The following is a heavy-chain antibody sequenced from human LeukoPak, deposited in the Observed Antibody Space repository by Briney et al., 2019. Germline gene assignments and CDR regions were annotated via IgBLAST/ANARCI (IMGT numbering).Heavy chain of an antibody. V-gene: IGHV4-39*07. J-gene: IGHJ4*02. CDR2: IYYDGST. D-gene: IGHD2-2*01. CDR3: ARKSGGYCSRTSCPGIFDY. Sequence: SETLSLTCSVSGGSISRSSDYWGWIRQSPGEGLEWIGTIYYDGSTFYNPSLKSRVTISVDTSKNQFSLKLSSVTAADTAVYYCARKSGGYCSRTSCPGIFDYWGQGTLVTVSS. CDR1: GGSISRSSDY.